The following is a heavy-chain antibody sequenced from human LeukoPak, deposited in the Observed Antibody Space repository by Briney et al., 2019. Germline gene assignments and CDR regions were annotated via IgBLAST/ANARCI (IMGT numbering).Heavy chain of an antibody. Sequence: GSLRLSCAASGFTFSSYGMHWVRQAPGKGLEWVAVIWYDGSNKYYADSVKGRFTISRDNSKNTLYLQMNSLRAEDTAVYYCARDHSSGSPTVIWGQGTLVTVSS. D-gene: IGHD3-22*01. CDR1: GFTFSSYG. CDR3: ARDHSSGSPTVI. J-gene: IGHJ4*02. V-gene: IGHV3-33*01. CDR2: IWYDGSNK.